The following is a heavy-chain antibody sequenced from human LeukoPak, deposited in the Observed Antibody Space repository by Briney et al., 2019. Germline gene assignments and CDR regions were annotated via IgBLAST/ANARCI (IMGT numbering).Heavy chain of an antibody. D-gene: IGHD5-12*01. CDR2: IIPIFGTA. Sequence: GASVKVSCKASGGTFSSYAISWVRQAPGQGLEWMGGIIPIFGTANYAQKLQGRVTITADESTSTAYMELSSLRSEDTAVYYCARDAPGYHAFDIWGQGTMVTVSS. V-gene: IGHV1-69*13. J-gene: IGHJ3*02. CDR1: GGTFSSYA. CDR3: ARDAPGYHAFDI.